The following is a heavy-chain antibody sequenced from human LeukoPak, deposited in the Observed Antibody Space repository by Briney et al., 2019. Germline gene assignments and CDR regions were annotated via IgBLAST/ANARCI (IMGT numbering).Heavy chain of an antibody. CDR2: IYHSGST. CDR3: ARVSNRYDYVWGTYRYIDS. V-gene: IGHV4-30-2*01. CDR1: GGSISSGGYS. Sequence: SETLSLTCGVSGGSISSGGYSWSWIRQPPGKGLEWIGYIYHSGSTYYNPSLKSRVTISVDRSKNQFSLKLSSVTAADTAVYYCARVSNRYDYVWGTYRYIDSWGQGTLVTVSS. J-gene: IGHJ4*02. D-gene: IGHD3-16*02.